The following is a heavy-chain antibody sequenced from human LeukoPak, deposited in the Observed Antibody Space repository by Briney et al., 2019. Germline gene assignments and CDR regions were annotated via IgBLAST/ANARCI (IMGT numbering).Heavy chain of an antibody. V-gene: IGHV3-48*03. D-gene: IGHD3-10*02. J-gene: IGHJ6*04. Sequence: HPGGSLRLSCAASGFTFSSYEMNWVRQAPGKRLEWVSYISSSGSTIYYADSVKGRFTISRDNAKNSLYLQMNGLRAEDTAVYYCAELGITMIGGVWGKGTTVTISS. CDR2: ISSSGSTI. CDR1: GFTFSSYE. CDR3: AELGITMIGGV.